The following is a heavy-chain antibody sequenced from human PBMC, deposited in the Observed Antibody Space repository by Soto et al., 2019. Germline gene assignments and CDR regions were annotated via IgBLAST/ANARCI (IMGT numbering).Heavy chain of an antibody. D-gene: IGHD1-26*01. CDR1: GFTFSTYT. CDR3: ARTRFTSSFAF. Sequence: GGSLRLSCVASGFTFSTYTMNWVRQAPGKGLEWVSSISSSSNYIYYADSVKGRFTISRDNAKNSLYLQMNSLRAEDTAVYYSARTRFTSSFAFWGQGTLVPVSS. V-gene: IGHV3-21*01. J-gene: IGHJ4*02. CDR2: ISSSSNYI.